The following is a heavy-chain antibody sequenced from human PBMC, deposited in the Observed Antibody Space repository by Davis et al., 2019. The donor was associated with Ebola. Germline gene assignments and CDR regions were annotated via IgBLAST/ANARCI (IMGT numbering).Heavy chain of an antibody. D-gene: IGHD3-9*01. CDR1: GGSISSYY. CDR2: IYYSGST. CDR3: ARETDGPFRARYDILTGPSYGMDV. J-gene: IGHJ6*02. Sequence: GSLRLSCTVSGGSISSYYWSWIRQPPGKGLEWIGYIYYSGSTNYNPSLKSRVTISVDTSKNQFSLKLSSVTAADTAVYYCARETDGPFRARYDILTGPSYGMDVWGQGTTVTVSS. V-gene: IGHV4-59*01.